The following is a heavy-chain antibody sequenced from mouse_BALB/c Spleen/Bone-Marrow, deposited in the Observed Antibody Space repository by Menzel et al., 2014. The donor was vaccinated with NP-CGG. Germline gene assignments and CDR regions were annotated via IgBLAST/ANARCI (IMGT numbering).Heavy chain of an antibody. CDR1: GYAFTNYL. D-gene: IGHD2-3*01. V-gene: IGHV1-54*03. CDR3: ARSIYDGYSEAMDY. CDR2: INPGSGGI. J-gene: IGHJ4*01. Sequence: QVQLQQSGTDLVRPGTSVKVSCKASGYAFTNYLIEWIKQRPGQGLEWIGVINPGSGGINYNERFKGKATLTADKSSSTANMQLSSLTSDDSAVYFCARSIYDGYSEAMDYWGQGTSVTVSS.